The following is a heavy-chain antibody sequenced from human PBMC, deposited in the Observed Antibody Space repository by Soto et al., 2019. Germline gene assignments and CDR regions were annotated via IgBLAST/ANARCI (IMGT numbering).Heavy chain of an antibody. D-gene: IGHD4-17*01. CDR3: ARAPDYGDYPEYFQH. CDR2: IYYSGST. J-gene: IGHJ1*01. V-gene: IGHV4-59*01. CDR1: GGSISSYY. Sequence: SETLSLTCTVSGGSISSYYWSWFRQPPGKGLEWIGYIYYSGSTNYNPSLKSRVTISVDTSKNQFSLKLSSVTAADTAVYYCARAPDYGDYPEYFQHWGQGTLVTVS.